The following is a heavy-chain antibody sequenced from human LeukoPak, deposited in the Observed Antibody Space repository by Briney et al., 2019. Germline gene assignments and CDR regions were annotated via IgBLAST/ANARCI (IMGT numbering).Heavy chain of an antibody. CDR2: ISSSGSTI. V-gene: IGHV3-48*03. D-gene: IGHD2-2*01. CDR3: ARGYCSSTSCYFDY. Sequence: GGSLRLSCAASGFTFSSYEMNWVRPAPGKGLEGVSYISSSGSTIYYADSVKGRFTISRDNAKNSLYLQMNSLRAEDTALYYCARGYCSSTSCYFDYWGQGTLVTVSS. CDR1: GFTFSSYE. J-gene: IGHJ4*02.